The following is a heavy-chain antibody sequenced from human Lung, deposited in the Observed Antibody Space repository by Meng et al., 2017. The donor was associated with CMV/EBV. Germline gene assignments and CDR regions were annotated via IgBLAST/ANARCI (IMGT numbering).Heavy chain of an antibody. V-gene: IGHV1-2*02. CDR3: ARAEVDCSGGSCYHN. J-gene: IGHJ4*02. Sequence: SVKVSXXASGYTFTGYYMHWVRQAPGQGLEWMGWINPNSGGTNYAQKFQGRVTMTRDTSISTAYMELSRLRSDDTAVYYCARAEVDCSGGSCYHNWGQGTLVTFSS. D-gene: IGHD2-15*01. CDR1: GYTFTGYY. CDR2: INPNSGGT.